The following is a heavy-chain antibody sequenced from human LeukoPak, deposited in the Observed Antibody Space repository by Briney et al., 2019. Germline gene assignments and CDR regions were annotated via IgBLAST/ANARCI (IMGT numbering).Heavy chain of an antibody. Sequence: GGSLRLSCAASGFTFDDYTMHWVRQAPGKGLEWVSLIRWDGVSTYYADSVKGRFTISRDNSKNSLYLQMNGLRTEDTALYYCGKGDTTMDTTLDYWGQGTLVTVSS. CDR3: GKGDTTMDTTLDY. V-gene: IGHV3-43*01. D-gene: IGHD5-18*01. J-gene: IGHJ4*02. CDR1: GFTFDDYT. CDR2: IRWDGVST.